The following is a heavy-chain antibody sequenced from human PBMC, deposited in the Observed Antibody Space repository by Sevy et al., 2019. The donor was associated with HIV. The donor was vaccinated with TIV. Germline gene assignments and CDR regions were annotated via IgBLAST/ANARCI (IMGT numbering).Heavy chain of an antibody. J-gene: IGHJ6*02. CDR2: VSGSDDTK. V-gene: IGHV3-11*01. CDR1: GFTFSDYY. Sequence: GGSLRLSCAASGFTFSDYYMSWIRQAPGKGLEWVSYVSGSDDTKYYADSVKGRFTISRDNAKNSLYLQMNSLTAEDTAVYYCAKGDTNYYGMDVWGLGTTVTVSS. CDR3: AKGDTNYYGMDV.